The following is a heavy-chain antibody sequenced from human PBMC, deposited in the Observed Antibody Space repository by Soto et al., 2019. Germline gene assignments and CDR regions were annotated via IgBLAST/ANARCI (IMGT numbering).Heavy chain of an antibody. V-gene: IGHV1-18*01. J-gene: IGHJ4*02. CDR1: GYTFTSYG. CDR2: ISAYNGNT. CDR3: ARDSPPVDY. Sequence: QVQLVQSGAEVKKPGASVKVSCKASGYTFTSYGVSWVRQAPGQGLEWMGWISAYNGNTKYAQKPQXXXTXAPDTSTNTAYMDLRSLRSDDTAVYYCARDSPPVDYWGQGTLVTVSS.